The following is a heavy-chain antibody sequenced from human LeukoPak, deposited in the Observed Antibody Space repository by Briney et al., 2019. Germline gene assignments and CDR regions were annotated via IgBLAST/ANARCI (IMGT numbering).Heavy chain of an antibody. CDR3: ARDSSWSFDY. J-gene: IGHJ4*01. D-gene: IGHD2-15*01. Sequence: GGSLRLSCAASGFTFTTYTMNWVRQAPGKGLEWVSYITTSGSTIKYAASVTGRFTISRDNAKNSLYLQMNSLRDEDTAVYYCARDSSWSFDYWGHGTLVTVSS. CDR2: ITTSGSTI. V-gene: IGHV3-48*02. CDR1: GFTFTTYT.